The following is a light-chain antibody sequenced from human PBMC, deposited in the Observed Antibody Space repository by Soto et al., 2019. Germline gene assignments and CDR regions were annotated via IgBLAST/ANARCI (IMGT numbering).Light chain of an antibody. CDR2: AAS. Sequence: DIGMTQSPASLSVSLGERATTKCKSSQTLFKSPYNQNSLAWYQLKPGMLPKLLIYAASTLQSGVPSRFSGSGSGTDFTLTITSLQPEDVATYYCQKYNSAPITFGQGTRREI. CDR1: QTLFKSPYNQNS. J-gene: IGKJ5*01. CDR3: QKYNSAPIT. V-gene: IGKV4-1*01.